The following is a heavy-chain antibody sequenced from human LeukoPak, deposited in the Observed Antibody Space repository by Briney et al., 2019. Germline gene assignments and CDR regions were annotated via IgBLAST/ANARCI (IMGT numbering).Heavy chain of an antibody. CDR2: MNPNSGNT. Sequence: ASVMVSCKASGYTFTSYDINWVRQATGQGLEWMGWMNPNSGNTGYAQKFQGRVTMTRNTSISTAYMELSSLRSEDTAVYYCARVPYSGYYYYMDVWGKGTTVTISS. CDR3: ARVPYSGYYYYMDV. D-gene: IGHD1-26*01. V-gene: IGHV1-8*01. CDR1: GYTFTSYD. J-gene: IGHJ6*03.